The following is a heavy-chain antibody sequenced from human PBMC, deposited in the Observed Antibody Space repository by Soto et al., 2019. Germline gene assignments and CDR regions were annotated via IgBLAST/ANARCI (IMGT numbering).Heavy chain of an antibody. CDR2: IMSKTDGGTT. Sequence: GGSLRRSCATSGFTFSRAWVGWVRQAPVKGLEWVGRIMSKTDGGTTDYAAPVKGRFTISRDDSKSTLYLQMNSLKTQDKAFYSCTTDSRLLTSYFVYWRQGTLLTASS. CDR1: GFTFSRAW. J-gene: IGHJ4*02. D-gene: IGHD2-21*02. CDR3: TTDSRLLTSYFVY. V-gene: IGHV3-15*01.